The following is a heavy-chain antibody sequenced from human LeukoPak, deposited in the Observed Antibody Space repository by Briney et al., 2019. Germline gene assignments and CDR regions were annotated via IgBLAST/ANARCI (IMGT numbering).Heavy chain of an antibody. CDR3: ARDVFEGFGERVIDAFDI. V-gene: IGHV1-18*01. CDR2: ISAYNGDT. Sequence: GASVKVSCKASGYTFINYNIAWVRQAPGQGLEWMGWISAYNGDTNYGQKVQGRVAMTTDTSTRTAYMERRGLRSDDTAVYYCARDVFEGFGERVIDAFDIWGQGTLVTVSS. D-gene: IGHD3-10*01. J-gene: IGHJ3*02. CDR1: GYTFINYN.